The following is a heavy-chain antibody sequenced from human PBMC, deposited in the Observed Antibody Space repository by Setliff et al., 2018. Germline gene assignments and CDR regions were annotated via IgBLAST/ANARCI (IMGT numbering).Heavy chain of an antibody. CDR1: GYFISSGYY. J-gene: IGHJ1*01. V-gene: IGHV4-38-2*01. D-gene: IGHD2-21*02. Sequence: SETLSLTCAVSGYFISSGYYWGWIRQPPGKGLEWIGSIYYSGSANYNPSLKSRVTISVDTSKNQFSLKLSSVTAADTAVYYCARVYGGYFQWGHGTLVTVSS. CDR3: ARVYGGYFQ. CDR2: IYYSGSA.